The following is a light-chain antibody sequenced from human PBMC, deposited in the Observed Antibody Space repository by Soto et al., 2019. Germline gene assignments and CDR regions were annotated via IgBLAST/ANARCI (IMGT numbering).Light chain of an antibody. V-gene: IGLV2-14*03. CDR2: DVS. Sequence: QSVLTQPASVSGPPGQSITISCTGTSSDIGGYNYVSWYQRHPGKAPKLMIYDVSDRPSGVSNRFSGSKSGNTASLTISGLQAEDEADYFCSSYTSSSTPFVFGTGTKVTVL. CDR3: SSYTSSSTPFV. CDR1: SSDIGGYNY. J-gene: IGLJ1*01.